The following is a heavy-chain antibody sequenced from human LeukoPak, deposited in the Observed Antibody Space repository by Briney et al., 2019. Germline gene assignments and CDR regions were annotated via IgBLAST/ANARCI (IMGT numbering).Heavy chain of an antibody. CDR3: ARGVTSGMTTVTFWLDP. Sequence: GSSVKVSCKASGGTFSSYAISWVRQAPGQGLEWMGGIIPIFGTANYAQKFQGRVTITADESTSTAYMELSSLRSEDTAVYYCARGVTSGMTTVTFWLDPWGQGTLVTVSS. D-gene: IGHD4-17*01. CDR1: GGTFSSYA. V-gene: IGHV1-69*01. J-gene: IGHJ5*02. CDR2: IIPIFGTA.